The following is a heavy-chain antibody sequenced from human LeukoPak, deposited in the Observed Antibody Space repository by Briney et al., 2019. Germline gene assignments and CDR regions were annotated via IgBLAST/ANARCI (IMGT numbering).Heavy chain of an antibody. CDR1: GYSFTSYG. CDR2: ISAYNGKT. Sequence: ASVKVSCKASGYSFTSYGISWVRQAPGQGLEWMGWISAYNGKTNYAQKLQGRVTMTTDTSTSAAYMELRSLRSDDTAVYYCARDESCSSTRCYGTYFDHWGQGTLVTVSS. V-gene: IGHV1-18*01. D-gene: IGHD2-2*01. J-gene: IGHJ4*02. CDR3: ARDESCSSTRCYGTYFDH.